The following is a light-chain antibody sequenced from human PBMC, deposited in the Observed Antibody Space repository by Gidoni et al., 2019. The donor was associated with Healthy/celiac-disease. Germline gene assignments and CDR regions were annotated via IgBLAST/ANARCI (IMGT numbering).Light chain of an antibody. V-gene: IGLV9-49*01. CDR1: SGYSNYK. CDR2: VGTGGIVG. CDR3: GADHGSGSNFFVV. J-gene: IGLJ2*01. Sequence: QPVLTQPPSASASLGASVTLTCTLSSGYSNYKVDWYQQRPGKGPRFVMRVGTGGIVGSKGDGIPDRFSVLGSGLYRYLTIKNIPEEDESDYHCGADHGSGSNFFVVFGGGTKLTVL.